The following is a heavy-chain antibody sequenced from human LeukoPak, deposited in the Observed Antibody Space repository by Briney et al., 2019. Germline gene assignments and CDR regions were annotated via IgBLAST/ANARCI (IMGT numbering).Heavy chain of an antibody. CDR3: ARKGVAAPLGDV. J-gene: IGHJ6*04. Sequence: SETLSLTCTVSGDSLNSYYWSWIRQPPGEGLQWIGYIFYSGSSNYNASLRSRVTISVDTSKNQFSLKLSSVTAADTAVYYCARKGVAAPLGDVWGKGTTVTVSS. D-gene: IGHD6-13*01. CDR1: GDSLNSYY. CDR2: IFYSGSS. V-gene: IGHV4-59*08.